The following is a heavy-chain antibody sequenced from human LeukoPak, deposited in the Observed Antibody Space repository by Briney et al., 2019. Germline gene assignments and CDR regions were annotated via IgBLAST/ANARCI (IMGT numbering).Heavy chain of an antibody. D-gene: IGHD3-16*01. J-gene: IGHJ6*03. Sequence: GASVKVSCKASGYTFTSYAMHWVRQAPGQGLEWMGWINPNSGGTNYAQKFQGRVTMTRDTSISTAYMELSRLRSDDTAVYYCARDLRGYYYYYMDVWGKGTTVTISS. CDR2: INPNSGGT. CDR3: ARDLRGYYYYYMDV. V-gene: IGHV1-2*02. CDR1: GYTFTSYA.